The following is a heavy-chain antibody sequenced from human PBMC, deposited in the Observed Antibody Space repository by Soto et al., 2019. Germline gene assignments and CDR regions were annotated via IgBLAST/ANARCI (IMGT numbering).Heavy chain of an antibody. CDR2: IIPILGIA. CDR3: ARDWGIRGISGGSDV. V-gene: IGHV1-69*04. Sequence: GASVKVSCKASGGTFSSYTISWVRQAPGQGLEWMGRIIPILGIANYAQKFQGRVTITADKSTSTAYMELSSLRSEDTAVYYCARDWGIRGISGGSDVWGKGTTVTVSS. CDR1: GGTFSSYT. J-gene: IGHJ6*04. D-gene: IGHD3-16*01.